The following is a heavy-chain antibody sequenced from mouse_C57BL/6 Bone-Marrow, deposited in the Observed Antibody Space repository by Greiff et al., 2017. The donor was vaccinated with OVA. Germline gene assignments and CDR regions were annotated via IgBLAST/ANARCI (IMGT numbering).Heavy chain of an antibody. CDR3: ARGVQYYWDD. CDR1: GYTFTSYW. Sequence: VQLQQPGAELVKPGASVKLSCKASGYTFTSYWMHWVKQRPGQGLEWIGMIHPNSGSTNYNEKFKSKATLTVDKSSSTAYMQLSSQTTEDAAVEYSARGVQYYWDDWGQGTTLTVAS. V-gene: IGHV1-64*01. CDR2: IHPNSGST. J-gene: IGHJ2*01.